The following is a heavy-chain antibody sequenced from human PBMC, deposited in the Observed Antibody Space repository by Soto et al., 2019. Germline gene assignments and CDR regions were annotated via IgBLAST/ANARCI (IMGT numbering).Heavy chain of an antibody. V-gene: IGHV3-33*01. CDR3: ARSDYYDSSGYYYVSAFDI. CDR2: IWYDGSNK. CDR1: GFTFSSYG. J-gene: IGHJ3*02. D-gene: IGHD3-22*01. Sequence: GGSLRLSCAASGFTFSSYGMHWVRQAPGKGLEWVAVIWYDGSNKYYADSVKGRFTISRDNSKNTLYLQMNSLRAEDTAVYYCARSDYYDSSGYYYVSAFDIWGQGTMVTVSS.